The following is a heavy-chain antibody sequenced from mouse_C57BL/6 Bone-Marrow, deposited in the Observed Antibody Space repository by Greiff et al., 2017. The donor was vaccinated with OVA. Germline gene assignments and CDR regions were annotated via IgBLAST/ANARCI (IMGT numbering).Heavy chain of an antibody. CDR2: IYPRSGNT. D-gene: IGHD1-1*01. CDR3: ARLGYGSSYAMDY. J-gene: IGHJ4*01. CDR1: GYTFTSYG. Sequence: QVQLKQSGAELARPGASVKLSCKASGYTFTSYGISWVKQRTGQGLEWIGEIYPRSGNTYYNEKFKGKATLTADKSSSTAYMGLRSLTSEDSAVDFCARLGYGSSYAMDYWGQGTSVTVSS. V-gene: IGHV1-81*01.